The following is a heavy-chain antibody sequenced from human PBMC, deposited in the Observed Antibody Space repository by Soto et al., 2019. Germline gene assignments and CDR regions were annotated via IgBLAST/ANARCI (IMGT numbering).Heavy chain of an antibody. J-gene: IGHJ5*02. CDR1: GGSISSGDYY. CDR2: IYHSGST. CDR3: ARDRPDGDRLDP. V-gene: IGHV4-30-4*01. Sequence: SETLSLTCTVSGGSISSGDYYWSWIRQPPGKGLEWIGYIYHSGSTYYNPSLKSRVTISVDTSKNQFSLKLSSVTAADTAVYYCARDRPDGDRLDPWGQGTLVTVSS. D-gene: IGHD6-6*01.